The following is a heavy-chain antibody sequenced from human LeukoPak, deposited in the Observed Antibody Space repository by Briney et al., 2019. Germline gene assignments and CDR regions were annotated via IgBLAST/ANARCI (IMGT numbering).Heavy chain of an antibody. V-gene: IGHV4-39*07. CDR2: IYYTGST. Sequence: SSETLSLTCTVSGGSISSNNYYWVWIRQSPVKGLEWIGSIYYTGSTYYNPSLKSRVTISVDTSKNQFSLKLSSVTAADTAVYYCARDPEFDYWGQGTLVTVSS. CDR3: ARDPEFDY. CDR1: GGSISSNNYY. J-gene: IGHJ4*02.